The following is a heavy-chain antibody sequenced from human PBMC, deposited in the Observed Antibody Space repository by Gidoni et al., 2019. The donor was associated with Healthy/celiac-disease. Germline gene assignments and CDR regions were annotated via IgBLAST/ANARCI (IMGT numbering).Heavy chain of an antibody. J-gene: IGHJ3*02. CDR3: AKDRGYSGYDWGAFDI. CDR1: GFTCSSYA. D-gene: IGHD5-12*01. CDR2: ISGSGGST. V-gene: IGHV3-23*04. Sequence: EVQLVESGGGLVQPGGSLRLSCAASGFTCSSYAMSWVRQAPGKGLEWVSAISGSGGSTYYADSVKGRFTISRDNSKNTLYLQMNSLRAEDTAVYYCAKDRGYSGYDWGAFDIWGQGTMVTVSS.